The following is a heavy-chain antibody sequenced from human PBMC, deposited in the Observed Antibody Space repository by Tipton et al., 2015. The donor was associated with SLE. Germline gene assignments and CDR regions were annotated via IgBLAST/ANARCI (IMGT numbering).Heavy chain of an antibody. D-gene: IGHD2-15*01. CDR1: GFTFSIYA. CDR2: ISYDGSNK. J-gene: IGHJ3*02. Sequence: SLRLSCAASGFTFSIYAMHWVRQAPGKGLEWVAVISYDGSNKYYADSVKGRFTISRDNSKNTLYLQMNSLRAEDTAVYYCAREGVVVAAGAFDIWGQGTMVTVSS. V-gene: IGHV3-30*04. CDR3: AREGVVVAAGAFDI.